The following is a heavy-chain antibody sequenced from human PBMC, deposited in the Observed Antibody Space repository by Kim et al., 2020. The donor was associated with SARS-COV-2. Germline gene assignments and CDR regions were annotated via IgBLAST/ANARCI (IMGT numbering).Heavy chain of an antibody. CDR2: INPSGGRT. CDR3: ARGTYYDFWSGYFGDYNFHMDV. Sequence: ASVKVSCKASGYIFTTYYLHWVRQAPGQGLEWMGIINPSGGRTSYAQKFQGRVTMTRDTSTSTLYMELSSLRSEDTAVYYCARGTYYDFWSGYFGDYNFHMDVWGQGTTVTVSS. D-gene: IGHD3-3*01. V-gene: IGHV1-46*01. CDR1: GYIFTTYY. J-gene: IGHJ6*02.